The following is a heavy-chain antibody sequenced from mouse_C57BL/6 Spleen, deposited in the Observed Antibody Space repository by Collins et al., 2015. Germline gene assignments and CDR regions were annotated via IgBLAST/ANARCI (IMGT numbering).Heavy chain of an antibody. CDR2: IWWDDVK. CDR3: ARMRAYDGYYGGYFDV. V-gene: IGHV8-8*01. D-gene: IGHD2-3*01. J-gene: IGHJ1*01. Sequence: QVTLKESGPGILQPPRPQSDLSFSGFSLSTSGMGVGWIRQPSGKGLEWLAHIWWDDVKRYNPALKSRLTISKDTSSSQVFLKIASVDTADTATYYCARMRAYDGYYGGYFDVWGAGTTVTVSS. CDR1: GFSLSTSGMG.